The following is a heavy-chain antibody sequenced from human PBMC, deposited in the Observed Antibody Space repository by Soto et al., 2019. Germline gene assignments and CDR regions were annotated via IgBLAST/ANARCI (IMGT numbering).Heavy chain of an antibody. CDR3: ARDQGRSFVEWLSEPRSWYFDL. V-gene: IGHV4-59*01. Sequence: QVQLQESGPGLVKPSETLSLTCTVSGGSISSYYWSWIRQPPGKGLEWLGYIYYSGSNNYNPSLKSRLTISVDTAKKQFDLKLSSVTAADTAVYYCARDQGRSFVEWLSEPRSWYFDLWGRGTLVTFSS. CDR2: IYYSGSN. J-gene: IGHJ2*01. D-gene: IGHD3-3*01. CDR1: GGSISSYY.